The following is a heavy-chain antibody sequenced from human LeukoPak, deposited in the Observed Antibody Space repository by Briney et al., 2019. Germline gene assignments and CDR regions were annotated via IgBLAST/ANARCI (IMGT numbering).Heavy chain of an antibody. J-gene: IGHJ4*02. CDR2: ISTSGST. CDR3: ARGAALAIDY. CDR1: GGSVTSGSYY. D-gene: IGHD2-15*01. V-gene: IGHV4-61*02. Sequence: SETLSLTCSVSGGSVTSGSYYWSWIRQPAGKGLEWIGRISTSGSTNYNPSLKSRVTMSLDTSKNQFSLKLSSLTAADTAVYYCARGAALAIDYWGQGALVTASS.